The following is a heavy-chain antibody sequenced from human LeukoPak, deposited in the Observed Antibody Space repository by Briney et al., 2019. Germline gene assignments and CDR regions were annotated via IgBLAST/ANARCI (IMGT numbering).Heavy chain of an antibody. CDR2: VYTDGNI. Sequence: GSPRLSCTASGFTVSGNYMNWVRQAPGKGLEWVSVVYTDGNIFYADSVKGRFTISKDISKNTVDLLMNSVRAEDTAVYYCAKDNDILIGYSYYFDYWGQGTLVTVSS. D-gene: IGHD3-9*01. CDR3: AKDNDILIGYSYYFDY. V-gene: IGHV3-53*01. CDR1: GFTVSGNY. J-gene: IGHJ4*02.